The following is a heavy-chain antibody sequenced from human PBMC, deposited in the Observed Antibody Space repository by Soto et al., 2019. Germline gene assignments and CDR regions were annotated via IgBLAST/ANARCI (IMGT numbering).Heavy chain of an antibody. CDR1: GGSISSSSYY. CDR3: APLVPAAKYFLH. J-gene: IGHJ1*01. CDR2: IHYSGNT. D-gene: IGHD2-2*01. Sequence: QVQLQESGPGLVKPSETLSLTCTVSGGSISSSSYYWGWVRQPPGKGLEWIVSIHYSGNTYYNPSLKSRVTLSVDTSKTQFSLRLSSVTAADPAVYYCAPLVPAAKYFLHWGQGTLVTVSS. V-gene: IGHV4-39*01.